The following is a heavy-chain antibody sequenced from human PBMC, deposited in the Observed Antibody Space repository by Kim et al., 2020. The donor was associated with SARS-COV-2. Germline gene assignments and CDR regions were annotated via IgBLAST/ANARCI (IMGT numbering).Heavy chain of an antibody. V-gene: IGHV3-74*01. Sequence: AESVKGRFTISRDNAKNTLSLQMNSLTVEDTAVYYCARGGTGNTYGYGDYWGQGTLVTVSS. J-gene: IGHJ4*02. CDR3: ARGGTGNTYGYGDY. D-gene: IGHD5-18*01.